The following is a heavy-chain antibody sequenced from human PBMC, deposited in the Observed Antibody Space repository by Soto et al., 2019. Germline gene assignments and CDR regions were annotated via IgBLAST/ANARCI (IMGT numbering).Heavy chain of an antibody. Sequence: SETLSLTFTVSGGSISSSSYYWGWIRQPPGKGLEWIGSIYYSGSTYYNPSLKSRVTISVDTSKNQFSLKRSSVTAADTAVYYCARLIAVAGNFCDYWGQGTLVTVSS. CDR2: IYYSGST. J-gene: IGHJ4*02. CDR3: ARLIAVAGNFCDY. CDR1: GGSISSSSYY. V-gene: IGHV4-39*01. D-gene: IGHD6-19*01.